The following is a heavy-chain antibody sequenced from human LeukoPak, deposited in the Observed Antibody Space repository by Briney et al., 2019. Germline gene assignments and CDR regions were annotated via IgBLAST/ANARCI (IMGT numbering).Heavy chain of an antibody. CDR2: IWYDGSNK. D-gene: IGHD6-19*01. CDR1: GFTFSSHG. Sequence: GRSLRLSCAASGFTFSSHGMHWVRDAWAKGREWGAVIWYDGSNKEYADSVRARYTIYRDNTKNTLYLQMNSLRAEDTAVYYCARDGSSGWYWVDYWGQGTLVTVSS. CDR3: ARDGSSGWYWVDY. J-gene: IGHJ4*02. V-gene: IGHV3-33*01.